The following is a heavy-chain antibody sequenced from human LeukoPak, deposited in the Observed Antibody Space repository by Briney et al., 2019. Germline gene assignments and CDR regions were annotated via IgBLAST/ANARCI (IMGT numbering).Heavy chain of an antibody. CDR2: ISGSGGST. CDR3: AIPGKQWLVNAYYGMDV. Sequence: PGGSLRLSCTASGFTFSSYAMSWVRQAPGKGLEWVSAISGSGGSTYYADSVKGRFTISRDNSKNTLYLQMNSLRAEDTAVYYCAIPGKQWLVNAYYGMDVWGQGTTVTVSS. D-gene: IGHD6-19*01. CDR1: GFTFSSYA. V-gene: IGHV3-23*01. J-gene: IGHJ6*02.